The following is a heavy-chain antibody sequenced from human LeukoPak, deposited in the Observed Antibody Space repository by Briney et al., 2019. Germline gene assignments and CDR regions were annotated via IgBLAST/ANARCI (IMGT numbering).Heavy chain of an antibody. Sequence: SGPALVKPTQTLTLTCTFSGFSLSTSGMCVSWIRQPPGKALEWLARIDWDDDKYYNTSLKTRLTISKDTSKNQVVLTMTNMDPVDTATYYCARIQCTTMLRGVSDWGQGTLVTVSS. CDR3: ARIQCTTMLRGVSD. CDR2: IDWDDDK. V-gene: IGHV2-70*11. CDR1: GFSLSTSGMC. J-gene: IGHJ4*02. D-gene: IGHD3-10*01.